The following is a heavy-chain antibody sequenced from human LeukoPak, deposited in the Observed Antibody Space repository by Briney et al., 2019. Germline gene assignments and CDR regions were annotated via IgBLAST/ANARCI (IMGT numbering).Heavy chain of an antibody. CDR1: GFTFSSYG. CDR2: ISGSGGST. CDR3: AKVVTMVRGVTIPVRNFDY. J-gene: IGHJ4*02. Sequence: GGSLRLSCAASGFTFSSYGMSWVRQAPGKGLEWVSAISGSGGSTYYADSVKGRFTISRDNSKNTLYLQMNSLRAEDTAVYYCAKVVTMVRGVTIPVRNFDYWGQGTLVTVSS. D-gene: IGHD3-10*01. V-gene: IGHV3-23*01.